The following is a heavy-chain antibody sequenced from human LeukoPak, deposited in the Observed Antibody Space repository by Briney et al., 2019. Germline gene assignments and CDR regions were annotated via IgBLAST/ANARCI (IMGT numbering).Heavy chain of an antibody. CDR2: IFSGGST. D-gene: IGHD3-10*01. CDR3: GRWGVPFDY. CDR1: GFTVSSSF. J-gene: IGHJ4*02. V-gene: IGHV3-53*01. Sequence: GGSLRLSCAASGFTVSSSFMSWVRQAPGKGLEWVSVIFSGGSTYYADSVKGRFTISRDNSKNTLYLQMNGLRAEDTAVYYCGRWGVPFDYWGQGTLVTVSS.